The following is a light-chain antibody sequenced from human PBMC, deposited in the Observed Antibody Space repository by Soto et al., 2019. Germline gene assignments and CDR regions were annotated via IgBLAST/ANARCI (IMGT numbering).Light chain of an antibody. CDR1: SSDVGGYNY. Sequence: QSALTQPPSASGSPGQSVTISCTGTSSDVGGYNYVSWYQQHPGKAPKLMIYEVSKRPSGVPDRFSGSKSGNTASLTVSGLQPEDEADYYCCSYGDTTAVYLFGGGTKLTVL. J-gene: IGLJ1*01. V-gene: IGLV2-8*01. CDR3: CSYGDTTAVYL. CDR2: EVS.